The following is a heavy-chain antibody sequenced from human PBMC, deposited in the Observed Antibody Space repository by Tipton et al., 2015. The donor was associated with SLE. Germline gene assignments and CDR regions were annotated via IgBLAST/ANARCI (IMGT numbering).Heavy chain of an antibody. D-gene: IGHD3-9*01. J-gene: IGHJ4*02. CDR1: GASISDDNYY. CDR2: IYHSGST. Sequence: TLSLTCTVSGASISDDNYYWSWIRQPPGKGLEWIGEIYHSGSTNYNPSLKSRVTISVDTSKNQFSLKLSSVTAADTAVYYCARELRYFDWLSYYFDYWGQGTLVTVSS. V-gene: IGHV4-39*07. CDR3: ARELRYFDWLSYYFDY.